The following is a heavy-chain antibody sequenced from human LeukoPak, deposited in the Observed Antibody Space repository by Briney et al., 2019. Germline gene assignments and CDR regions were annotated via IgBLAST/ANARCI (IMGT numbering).Heavy chain of an antibody. V-gene: IGHV1-2*02. Sequence: AAVKVSCKASGYTFTSYDINWVRQATGQGLEWMGCVNPNSGDTNYAQKFQGSVTMTRDTSISTVYMELSRLRSDDTAVYYCARASGSYWWFDSWGQGTLVTVSS. J-gene: IGHJ5*01. CDR2: VNPNSGDT. CDR1: GYTFTSYD. CDR3: ARASGSYWWFDS. D-gene: IGHD1-26*01.